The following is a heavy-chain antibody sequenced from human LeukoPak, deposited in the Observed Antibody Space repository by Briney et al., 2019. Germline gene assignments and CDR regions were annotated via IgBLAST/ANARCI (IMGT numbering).Heavy chain of an antibody. V-gene: IGHV4-39*01. CDR1: GGSVSSTSYY. CDR2: IYYSGST. CDR3: ASAGNWFDP. Sequence: PSETLSLTCTVSGGSVSSTSYYWGWIRQPPGKGLEWIGSIYYSGSTYYNPSLKSRVTISVDTSKNRFSLKLSSVTAADTAVYYCASAGNWFDPWGQGTLVTVSS. D-gene: IGHD3-10*01. J-gene: IGHJ5*02.